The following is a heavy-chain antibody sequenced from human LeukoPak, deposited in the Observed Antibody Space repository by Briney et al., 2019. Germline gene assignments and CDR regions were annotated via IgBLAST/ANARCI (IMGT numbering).Heavy chain of an antibody. V-gene: IGHV1-2*04. Sequence: ASVKVSCKASGYTFTGYYMHWVRQAPGQGLEWMGWINPNSGGTNYAQNFQGWVTMTRDTSISTAYMELSRLRSDDTAVYYCARGAPYYYGSGTPVSHFDYWGQGTLVTASS. J-gene: IGHJ4*02. D-gene: IGHD3-10*01. CDR1: GYTFTGYY. CDR2: INPNSGGT. CDR3: ARGAPYYYGSGTPVSHFDY.